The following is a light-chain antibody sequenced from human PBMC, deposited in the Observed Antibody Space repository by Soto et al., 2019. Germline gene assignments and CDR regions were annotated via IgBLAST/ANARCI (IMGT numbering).Light chain of an antibody. J-gene: IGKJ1*01. CDR3: HQYGSSSTWT. CDR1: QGVSSSY. V-gene: IGKV3-20*01. CDR2: GAS. Sequence: GERATLSCRASQGVSSSYLAWYQQKRGHAPRPLNDGASSRATGNREGVRRSGSGTDFTLTITRLESQEFAVYYCHQYGSSSTWTSGQGSTVDIK.